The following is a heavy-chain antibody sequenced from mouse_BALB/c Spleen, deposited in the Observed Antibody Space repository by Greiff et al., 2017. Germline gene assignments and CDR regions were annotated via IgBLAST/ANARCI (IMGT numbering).Heavy chain of an antibody. Sequence: VQLQQSGPELVKPGASVKIPCKASGYTFTDYNMDWVKQSHGKSLEWIGDINPNNGGTIYNQKFKGKATLTVDKSSSTAYMELRSLTSEDTAVYYCATTVVAPDYYAMDYWGQGTSVTVSS. J-gene: IGHJ4*01. V-gene: IGHV1-18*01. CDR3: ATTVVAPDYYAMDY. CDR2: INPNNGGT. CDR1: GYTFTDYN. D-gene: IGHD1-1*01.